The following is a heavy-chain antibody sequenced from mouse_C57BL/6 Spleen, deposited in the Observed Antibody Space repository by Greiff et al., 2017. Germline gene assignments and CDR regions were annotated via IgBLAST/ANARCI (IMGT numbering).Heavy chain of an antibody. CDR2: IYPGDGDT. CDR1: GYAFSSSW. V-gene: IGHV1-82*01. J-gene: IGHJ3*01. CDR3: AREGSYYGNYVAWFAY. D-gene: IGHD2-1*01. Sequence: VKLQQSGPELVKPGASVKISCKASGYAFSSSWMNWVKQRPGKGLEWIGRIYPGDGDTNYNGKFKGKATLTADKSSSTAYRQLSSLTSEDSAVYFCAREGSYYGNYVAWFAYWGQGTLVTVSA.